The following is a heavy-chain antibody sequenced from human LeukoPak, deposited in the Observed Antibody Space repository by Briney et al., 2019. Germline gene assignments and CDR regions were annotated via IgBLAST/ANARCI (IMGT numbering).Heavy chain of an antibody. V-gene: IGHV4-39*01. J-gene: IGHJ3*02. D-gene: IGHD5-24*01. CDR1: GGSISSSSYY. CDR3: ARPEDGYNRGGDAFDI. CDR2: IYYSGST. Sequence: SETLSLTCTVSGGSISSSSYYWGWIRQPPGKGLEWIGSIYYSGSTYYNPSLKSRVTISVDTSKNQFSLKLSSVSAADTAVYYCARPEDGYNRGGDAFDIWGQGTMVTVSS.